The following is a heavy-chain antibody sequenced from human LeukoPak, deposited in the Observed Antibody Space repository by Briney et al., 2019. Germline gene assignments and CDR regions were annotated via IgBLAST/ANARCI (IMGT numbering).Heavy chain of an antibody. D-gene: IGHD3-10*01. J-gene: IGHJ4*02. CDR3: ARDPGYYGSGSFVD. V-gene: IGHV3-7*01. Sequence: GGSLRLSCEASGFTFSSYWMTWVRQAPGKGLEGGANIKQDGSEKYYVEAVKGRFSISRHNAKNSLSLKMNSLRAEDTAFYYCARDPGYYGSGSFVDWGQGTLVTVSS. CDR1: GFTFSSYW. CDR2: IKQDGSEK.